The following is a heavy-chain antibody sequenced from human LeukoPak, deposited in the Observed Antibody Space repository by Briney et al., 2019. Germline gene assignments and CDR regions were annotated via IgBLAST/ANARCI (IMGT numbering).Heavy chain of an antibody. D-gene: IGHD2-2*01. J-gene: IGHJ4*02. V-gene: IGHV3-33*01. CDR3: ARGSAALYYFDF. CDR1: GFTFSSYG. CDR2: IWYDGNDI. Sequence: GGSLRLSCAASGFTFSSYGMHWVRQAPAKGLEWVAVIWYDGNDIYYADSVKGRFIISRDNSKHTLYLQMNTLSAEDTAVYYCARGSAALYYFDFWGQGTLVTVSS.